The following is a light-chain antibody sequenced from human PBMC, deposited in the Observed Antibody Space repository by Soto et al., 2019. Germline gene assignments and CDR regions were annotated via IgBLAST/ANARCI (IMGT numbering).Light chain of an antibody. CDR2: RNN. CDR1: ISNIGSNY. V-gene: IGLV1-47*01. CDR3: AAWDDSLSGYV. Sequence: QSVQTQPPSASGTPGQRVTISCSGSISNIGSNYVYWYQHLPGTAPKLLIYRNNQRPSGVPDRFSGSKSGTSASLAISGLRSEDEADYYCAAWDDSLSGYVFGTGTKLTVL. J-gene: IGLJ1*01.